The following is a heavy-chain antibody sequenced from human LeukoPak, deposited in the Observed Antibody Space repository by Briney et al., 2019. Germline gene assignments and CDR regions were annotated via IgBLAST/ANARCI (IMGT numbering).Heavy chain of an antibody. CDR1: GGTFSSYA. CDR2: IIPIFGTA. CDR3: ARTPYSSSWYNWFDP. Sequence: ASVMVSCKASGGTFSSYAISWVRQAPGQGLEWMGGIIPIFGTANYAQKFQGRVTITADKSTSTAYMELSSLRSEDTAVYYCARTPYSSSWYNWFDPWGQGTLVTVSS. D-gene: IGHD6-13*01. J-gene: IGHJ5*02. V-gene: IGHV1-69*06.